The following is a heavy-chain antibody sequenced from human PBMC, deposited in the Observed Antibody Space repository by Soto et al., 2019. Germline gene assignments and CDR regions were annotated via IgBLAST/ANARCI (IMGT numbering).Heavy chain of an antibody. Sequence: PSETLSLTCVVSGGSYSGYYWSWIRQSPGKGLEWIGEINHSGRTNYKSSLESRVTISIDKSETQFSLKLNSVTAADTAVYYCARQGTSSSGFDYWGQGTLVTSPQ. CDR1: GGSYSGYY. CDR2: INHSGRT. J-gene: IGHJ4*02. D-gene: IGHD6-6*01. CDR3: ARQGTSSSGFDY. V-gene: IGHV4-34*01.